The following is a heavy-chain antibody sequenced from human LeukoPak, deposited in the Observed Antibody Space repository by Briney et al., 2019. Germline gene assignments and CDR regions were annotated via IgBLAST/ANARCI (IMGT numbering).Heavy chain of an antibody. Sequence: GGSLRLSCAASGFTFSTYSMNWVRQAPGKGLEWVSSITSSSRYIYYADSVKGRFTISRDNAKNSLYLQMNSLRAEDTAVYYCARHVVAVGFDYWGQGTLVTVSS. CDR3: ARHVVAVGFDY. D-gene: IGHD3-22*01. V-gene: IGHV3-21*01. J-gene: IGHJ4*02. CDR1: GFTFSTYS. CDR2: ITSSSRYI.